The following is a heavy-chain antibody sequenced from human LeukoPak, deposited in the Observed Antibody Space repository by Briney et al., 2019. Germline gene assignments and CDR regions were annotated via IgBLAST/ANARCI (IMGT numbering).Heavy chain of an antibody. V-gene: IGHV4-59*01. D-gene: IGHD3-9*01. CDR2: IYYSGST. Sequence: PSETLSLTCTVSGGSISSYYWSWIRQPPGKGLEWIGYIYYSGSTNYNPSLKSRVTISVDTSKNQFSLKLSSVTAADTAVYYCARALSTDILTGPTEYYGMDVWGQGTTVTVSS. J-gene: IGHJ6*02. CDR3: ARALSTDILTGPTEYYGMDV. CDR1: GGSISSYY.